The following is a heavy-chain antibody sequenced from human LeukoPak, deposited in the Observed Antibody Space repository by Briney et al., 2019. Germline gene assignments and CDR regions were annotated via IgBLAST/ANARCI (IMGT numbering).Heavy chain of an antibody. J-gene: IGHJ6*03. CDR2: FFYNGTT. CDR1: GGSTRTYS. V-gene: IGHV4-59*08. Sequence: SETLSLTCTVSGGSTRTYSWSWIRQSPVKGLEWIGCFFYNGTTTYNPSPKSRVTVSVDTSKNQFSLKLSSVTAADTAVYYCARHPTGLSAMDVWGKGTTVAVSS. CDR3: ARHPTGLSAMDV. D-gene: IGHD1-14*01.